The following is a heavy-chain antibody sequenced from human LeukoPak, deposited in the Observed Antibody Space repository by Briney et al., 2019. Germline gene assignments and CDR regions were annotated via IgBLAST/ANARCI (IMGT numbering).Heavy chain of an antibody. V-gene: IGHV4-61*02. D-gene: IGHD5-18*01. Sequence: PSETLSLTCTVSGGSVSSGNHYWSWIRQPAGKGLEWIGRMYFSGSGNYNPSLKSRVTISIDTSKNQVSLRLTSVTAADTAVYYCARFTTTPGGYTYGRGVFDCWGQGTLVIVSS. CDR1: GGSVSSGNHY. CDR2: MYFSGSG. CDR3: ARFTTTPGGYTYGRGVFDC. J-gene: IGHJ4*02.